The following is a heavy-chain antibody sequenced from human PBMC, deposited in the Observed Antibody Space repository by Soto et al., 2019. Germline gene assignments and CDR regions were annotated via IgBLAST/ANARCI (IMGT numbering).Heavy chain of an antibody. CDR1: CYTFSSFG. D-gene: IGHD3-22*01. V-gene: IGHV1-18*01. J-gene: IGHJ6*02. Sequence: GGPVEVSCKASCYTFSSFGISWVRQAPGQGLEWMGWISAYNGNTNYAQKLQGRVTMTTDTSTSTAYMELRSLRSDDTAVYYCARGGYSNYYYYGMDVWGQGTTVTVSS. CDR3: ARGGYSNYYYYGMDV. CDR2: ISAYNGNT.